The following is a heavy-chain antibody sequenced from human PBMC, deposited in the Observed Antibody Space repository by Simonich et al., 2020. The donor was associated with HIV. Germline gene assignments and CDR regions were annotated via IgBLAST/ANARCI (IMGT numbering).Heavy chain of an antibody. V-gene: IGHV1-2*02. D-gene: IGHD1-1*01. CDR1: GYTFTDNP. CDR3: AREGAMLDEAFDV. J-gene: IGHJ3*01. Sequence: QVQLVQSGAEVKNPGASVKVSCKASGYTFTDNPLHWVRQAPGQGLEWRGWINPNRGGTDYAKNFKGRVAMTRDTSMSTAYMELSRPTSDDTAVYFCAREGAMLDEAFDVWGQGTMVTVSS. CDR2: INPNRGGT.